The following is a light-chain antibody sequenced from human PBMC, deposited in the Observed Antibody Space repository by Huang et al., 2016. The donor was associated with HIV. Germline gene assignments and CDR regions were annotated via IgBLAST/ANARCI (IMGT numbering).Light chain of an antibody. Sequence: EIVLTQSPATLSVSPGERATLSCRASQSVSSYLAWYQQKPGQAPSLLIYDASNRATGIPARFSGSGSGTDFTLTISSLEPEDFAVYYCQQRSNWPPTFGGGTKVEIK. CDR3: QQRSNWPPT. CDR2: DAS. CDR1: QSVSSY. V-gene: IGKV3-11*01. J-gene: IGKJ4*01.